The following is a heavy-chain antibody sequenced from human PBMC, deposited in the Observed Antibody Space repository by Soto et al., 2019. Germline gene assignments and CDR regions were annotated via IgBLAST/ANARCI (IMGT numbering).Heavy chain of an antibody. J-gene: IGHJ4*02. CDR2: TYYRSKWYN. D-gene: IGHD3-10*01. CDR1: GDSVSSNSAA. V-gene: IGHV6-1*01. CDR3: ARAFIGSGSPQYYFDY. Sequence: SQTLSLTCAISGDSVSSNSAAWNWIRQSPSRGLEWLGRTYYRSKWYNDYAVSVKSRITINPDTSKSQFSLQLNSVTPEDTAVYYCARAFIGSGSPQYYFDYRGQGTLVTVPS.